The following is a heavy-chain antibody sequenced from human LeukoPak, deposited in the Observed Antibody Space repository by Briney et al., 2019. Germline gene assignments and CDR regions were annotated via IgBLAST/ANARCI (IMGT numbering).Heavy chain of an antibody. CDR1: GFTFSKYG. Sequence: GGSLRLSCVPSGFTFSKYGMNWVRQAPGKGLEWVAIIWFDGSNIAYADSVKGRFTISRDNPKNTLFLQMSSRRGEDTAVYYCSRDHGDYSFDYWGQGTLVTVSS. CDR3: SRDHGDYSFDY. D-gene: IGHD4-17*01. J-gene: IGHJ4*02. V-gene: IGHV3-33*07. CDR2: IWFDGSNI.